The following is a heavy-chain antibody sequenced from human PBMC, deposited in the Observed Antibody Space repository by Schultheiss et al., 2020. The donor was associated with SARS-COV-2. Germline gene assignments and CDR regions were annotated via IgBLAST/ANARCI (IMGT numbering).Heavy chain of an antibody. D-gene: IGHD4-11*01. V-gene: IGHV3-21*01. CDR2: ISSSSSYI. J-gene: IGHJ4*02. CDR3: ARDYTTVTTTNFDY. CDR1: GFTFSSYA. Sequence: GGSLRLSCAASGFTFSSYAMSWVRQAPGKGLEWVSSISSSSSYIYYADSVKGRFTISRDNAKNSLYLQMNSLRAEDTAVYYCARDYTTVTTTNFDYWGQGTLVTVSS.